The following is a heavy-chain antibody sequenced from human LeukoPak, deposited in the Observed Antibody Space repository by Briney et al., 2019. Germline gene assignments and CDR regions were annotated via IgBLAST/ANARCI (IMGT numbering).Heavy chain of an antibody. D-gene: IGHD3-22*01. Sequence: PGGSLRLSCTASGFIFNGYAMHWVRQAPGKGLEWVALISYDGNIKYYADSVKGRFTISRDNSKNTLYLQTNSLRAEDTAVYYCARDFGRYYDSSGYSHYYYYMDVWGKGTTVTISS. CDR1: GFIFNGYA. J-gene: IGHJ6*03. CDR2: ISYDGNIK. CDR3: ARDFGRYYDSSGYSHYYYYMDV. V-gene: IGHV3-30*14.